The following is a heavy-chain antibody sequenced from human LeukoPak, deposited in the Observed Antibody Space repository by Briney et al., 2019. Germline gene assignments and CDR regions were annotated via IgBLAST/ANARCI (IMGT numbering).Heavy chain of an antibody. CDR2: INTNTGNP. J-gene: IGHJ3*02. Sequence: GASVRVSCKASGYTFTSYAMNWVRQAPGQGLAWMGWINTNTGNPTYAQGFTGRFVFSLDTPVSTAYLQISSRKAEDTAVYYCARALTDYSQLPSDAFDIWGQGTMVTVSS. V-gene: IGHV7-4-1*02. CDR3: ARALTDYSQLPSDAFDI. CDR1: GYTFTSYA. D-gene: IGHD1-1*01.